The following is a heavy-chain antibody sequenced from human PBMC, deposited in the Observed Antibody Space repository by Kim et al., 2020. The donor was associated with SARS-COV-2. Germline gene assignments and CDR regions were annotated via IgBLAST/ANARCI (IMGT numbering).Heavy chain of an antibody. CDR2: VHYSGSS. V-gene: IGHV4-59*01. D-gene: IGHD6-13*01. Sequence: SETLSLTCTVSGGSISNSYWTWIRQPPGKGLEWVGYVHYSGSSNYNPSLKSRVTMSINASKNQFSMKLSSVTAADTALYFCARDYSSSWFDFWGQGTLVTVSS. CDR3: ARDYSSSWFDF. CDR1: GGSISNSY. J-gene: IGHJ4*02.